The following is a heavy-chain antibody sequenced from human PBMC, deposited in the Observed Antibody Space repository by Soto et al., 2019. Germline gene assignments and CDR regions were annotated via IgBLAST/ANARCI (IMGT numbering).Heavy chain of an antibody. V-gene: IGHV1-18*01. CDR1: GGTFSSYA. Sequence: ASVRVSCKASGGTFSSYAISWVRQAPGQGLEWMGWISAYNGNTNYAQKLQGRVTMTTDTSTSTAYMELRSLRSDDTAVYYCARDASGLFDPWGQGTLVTVSS. CDR2: ISAYNGNT. CDR3: ARDASGLFDP. D-gene: IGHD6-19*01. J-gene: IGHJ5*02.